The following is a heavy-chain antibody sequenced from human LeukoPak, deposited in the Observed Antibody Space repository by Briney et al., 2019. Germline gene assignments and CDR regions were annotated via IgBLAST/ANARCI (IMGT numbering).Heavy chain of an antibody. CDR2: IIPILGIA. V-gene: IGHV1-69*04. CDR1: GGTFSSYA. D-gene: IGHD6-19*01. Sequence: SVKVSCKASGGTFSSYAISWVRQAPGQGLEWMGRIIPILGIANYAQKFQGRGTITADKSTSTAYMELSRLRSEDPAVYYCARWPPYSSGWYGYYYGMDVWGQGTAVTVSS. CDR3: ARWPPYSSGWYGYYYGMDV. J-gene: IGHJ6*02.